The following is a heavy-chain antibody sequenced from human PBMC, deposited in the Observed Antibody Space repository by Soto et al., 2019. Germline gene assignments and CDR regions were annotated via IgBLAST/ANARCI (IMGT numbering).Heavy chain of an antibody. J-gene: IGHJ4*02. CDR3: AREWTSYDY. D-gene: IGHD1-26*01. Sequence: GGSLRPSCAPSGFTFSTYSLTWARQAPGKGLEWASYISSSSGTIYYADSVKGRFTISRDNAKNSLYLQMNSLRDEDTGGYYWAREWTSYDYWGEGTLVTGSS. V-gene: IGHV3-48*02. CDR1: GFTFSTYS. CDR2: ISSSSGTI.